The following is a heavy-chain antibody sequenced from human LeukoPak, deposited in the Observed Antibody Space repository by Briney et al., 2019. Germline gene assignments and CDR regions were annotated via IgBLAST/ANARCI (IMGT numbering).Heavy chain of an antibody. J-gene: IGHJ3*02. D-gene: IGHD2-15*01. CDR2: ISSSGDNT. CDR3: AKDLVRVVVAATPPAFDS. CDR1: GFTFSSYN. Sequence: PGGSLRLSCAASGFTFSSYNMNWVRQAPGKGLDWVSAISSSGDNTYYGDAVKGRFTISRDNSQNTLYLQMNSLRAEDTALYYCAKDLVRVVVAATPPAFDSWGQGTMVAVSS. V-gene: IGHV3-23*01.